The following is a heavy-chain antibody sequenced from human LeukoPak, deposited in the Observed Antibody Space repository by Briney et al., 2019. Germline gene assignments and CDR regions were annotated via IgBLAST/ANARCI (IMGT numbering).Heavy chain of an antibody. V-gene: IGHV3-53*01. D-gene: IGHD2/OR15-2a*01. J-gene: IGHJ4*02. CDR2: IYSGGRT. Sequence: PGGSLRLSCAASGFTVSSNYMSWVRQAPGKGLEWVSVIYSGGRTYHADSVKGRFTISRDNSKNMLYLQMNSLRAEDTAVYYCARDRLSVLWGQGTLVTVSS. CDR3: ARDRLSVL. CDR1: GFTVSSNY.